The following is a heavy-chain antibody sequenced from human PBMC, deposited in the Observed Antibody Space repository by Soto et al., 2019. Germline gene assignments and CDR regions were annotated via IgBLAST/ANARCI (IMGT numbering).Heavy chain of an antibody. CDR2: INAGNGNT. CDR3: AKSATVPAAIAY. J-gene: IGHJ4*02. V-gene: IGHV1-3*01. CDR1: GYTFTSYA. D-gene: IGHD2-2*02. Sequence: ASVKVSCKASGYTFTSYAMHWVRQAPGQRLEWMGWINAGNGNTKYSQKFQGRVTITRDTSASAAYMELSSLRSEDTAVYYCAKSATVPAAIAYWGQGTLVTVSS.